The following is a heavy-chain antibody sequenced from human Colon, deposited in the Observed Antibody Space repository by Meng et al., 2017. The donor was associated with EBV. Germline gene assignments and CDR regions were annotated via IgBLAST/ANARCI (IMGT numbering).Heavy chain of an antibody. CDR3: ARVGAYCGGDCYHPR. D-gene: IGHD2-21*02. V-gene: IGHV4-39*07. CDR2: ISYTGET. Sequence: ELPGQGPELVKASGALSLTCSFSGGSITTSSYYWGWTRTPPGDGLEWIASISYTGETFYNPSLRSRVTISVDESKNQFSLRLGSVTAADTAVYYCARVGAYCGGDCYHPRWGQGTLVTVSS. J-gene: IGHJ4*02. CDR1: GGSITTSSYY.